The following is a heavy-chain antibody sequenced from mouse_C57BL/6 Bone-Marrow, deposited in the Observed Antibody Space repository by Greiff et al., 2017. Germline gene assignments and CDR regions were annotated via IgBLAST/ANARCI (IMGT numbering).Heavy chain of an antibody. V-gene: IGHV5-2*01. Sequence: EVKLQESGGGLVQPGESLKLSCESNEYEFPSHDMSWVRKTPEKRLELVAAINSDGGSTYYPDTMERRFIISRDNTKKALYLQMSRLRSEDTALYYCSRHITTVVARYFDVWGTGTTVTVSS. CDR3: SRHITTVVARYFDV. CDR2: INSDGGST. D-gene: IGHD1-1*01. CDR1: EYEFPSHD. J-gene: IGHJ1*03.